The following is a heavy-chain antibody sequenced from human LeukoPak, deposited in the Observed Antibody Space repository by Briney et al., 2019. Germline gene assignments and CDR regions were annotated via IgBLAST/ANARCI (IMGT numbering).Heavy chain of an antibody. CDR2: ISGSGGST. D-gene: IGHD6-19*01. J-gene: IGHJ3*02. CDR3: AKDLVAYSSGWDGAFDI. CDR1: GFAFSSYA. V-gene: IGHV3-23*01. Sequence: GGSLRLSCAASGFAFSSYAMNWVRQAPGKGLQWVSAISGSGGSTYYADSVKGRFTISRDNSKNTLYLQMNSLRAEDTAVYYCAKDLVAYSSGWDGAFDIWGQGTMVTVSS.